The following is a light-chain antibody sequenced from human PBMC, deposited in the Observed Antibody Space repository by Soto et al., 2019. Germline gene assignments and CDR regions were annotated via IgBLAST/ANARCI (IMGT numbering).Light chain of an antibody. CDR3: ETWDSNTHWV. V-gene: IGLV4-60*02. J-gene: IGLJ3*02. Sequence: QPVLTQSSSASASLGSSVKLTCTLSSGHSSYIIAWHQQQPGKAPRYLMKVEASGSYNKGSGVPDRFSGSSSGADRYLTISSLQFEDEADYYCETWDSNTHWVFGGGTKLTVL. CDR1: SGHSSYI. CDR2: VEASGSY.